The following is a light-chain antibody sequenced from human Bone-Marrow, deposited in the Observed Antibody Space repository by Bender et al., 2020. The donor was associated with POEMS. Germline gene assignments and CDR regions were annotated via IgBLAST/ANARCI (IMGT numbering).Light chain of an antibody. J-gene: IGLJ3*02. CDR2: RNT. V-gene: IGLV1-47*01. Sequence: QSVVTQSPTASGTPGQRVTISCSGSSSNIGANYVYWYQQVPGTAPRRLIYRNTQRPSGVPDRFSGSKSGTSASLAISGLRSEDEADYYCSSYAGDYNLVFGGGTKLTVL. CDR1: SSNIGANY. CDR3: SSYAGDYNLV.